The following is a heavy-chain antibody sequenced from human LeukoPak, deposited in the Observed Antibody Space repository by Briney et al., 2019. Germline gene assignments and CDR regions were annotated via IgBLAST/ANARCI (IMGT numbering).Heavy chain of an antibody. D-gene: IGHD1-7*01. CDR3: ARGTGNYNYFDP. Sequence: SETLSLTCSVSGGYIGTYYWTWIRQPPGKGLEWIGYIFHSGATKYYTSLKGRVTISLDMSKNQFSLRLNSVPATDTAVYYCARGTGNYNYFDPWGQGTLVIVSS. CDR2: IFHSGAT. J-gene: IGHJ5*02. V-gene: IGHV4-59*08. CDR1: GGYIGTYY.